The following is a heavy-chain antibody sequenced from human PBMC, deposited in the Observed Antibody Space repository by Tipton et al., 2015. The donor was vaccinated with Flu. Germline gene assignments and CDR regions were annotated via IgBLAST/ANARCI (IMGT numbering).Heavy chain of an antibody. Sequence: SLRLSCAASGFTVSSNYMSLVRQAPGKGLEWVSVIYSGGSTYYADSVKGRFTISRDHSKNTLYLQMNSLRAEDTAVYYCARDLQYYGSGSYVWYFDLRGRGTLVTVS. V-gene: IGHV3-66*02. D-gene: IGHD3-10*01. CDR3: ARDLQYYGSGSYVWYFDL. CDR1: GFTVSSNY. CDR2: IYSGGST. J-gene: IGHJ2*01.